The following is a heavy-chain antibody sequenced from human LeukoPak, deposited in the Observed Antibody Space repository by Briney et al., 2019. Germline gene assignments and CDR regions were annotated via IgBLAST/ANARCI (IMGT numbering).Heavy chain of an antibody. V-gene: IGHV3-23*01. CDR2: ISGSDSIT. D-gene: IGHD1-14*01. J-gene: IGHJ4*02. CDR3: ATELNWNHRKYYFDY. Sequence: GGSLRLSCAASGFDFSAYGMNWVRQAPGKGLEWVSAISGSDSITYYADSVKGRFTISRDNSKDTLFLQMNTLRAEDTALYYCATELNWNHRKYYFDYWGQGTLVTVSS. CDR1: GFDFSAYG.